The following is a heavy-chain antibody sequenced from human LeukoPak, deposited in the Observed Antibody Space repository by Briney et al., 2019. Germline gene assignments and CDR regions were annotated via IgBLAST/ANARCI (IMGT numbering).Heavy chain of an antibody. J-gene: IGHJ4*02. D-gene: IGHD6-19*01. CDR3: ARLDSSGLFTEYFDY. CDR2: INPNSGGT. V-gene: IGHV1-2*02. CDR1: GYTFTGYY. Sequence: GASVKVSCKASGYTFTGYYMHWVRQAPGQGLEWMGWINPNSGGTNYAQKFQGRVTMTRDTSISTAYMELSRLRSDDTAVYYCARLDSSGLFTEYFDYWGQGTLVTASS.